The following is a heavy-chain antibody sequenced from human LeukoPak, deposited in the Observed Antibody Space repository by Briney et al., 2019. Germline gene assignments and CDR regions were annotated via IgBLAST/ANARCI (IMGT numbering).Heavy chain of an antibody. CDR2: ISSSSSYI. CDR3: TPGGYGSGSYYFQH. J-gene: IGHJ1*01. Sequence: GGSLRLSCAASGFTFSSYSMNWVRQAQGKGLEWVSFISSSSSYIYYADSVKGRFTISRDNAKNSLYLQMNSLRAEDTAVYYWTPGGYGSGSYYFQHWGQGTLVTVSS. CDR1: GFTFSSYS. D-gene: IGHD3-10*01. V-gene: IGHV3-21*01.